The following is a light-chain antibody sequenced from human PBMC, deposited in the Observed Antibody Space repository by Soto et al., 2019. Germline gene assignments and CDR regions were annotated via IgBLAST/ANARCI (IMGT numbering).Light chain of an antibody. CDR2: DVS. J-gene: IGLJ2*01. V-gene: IGLV2-11*01. CDR1: SSDVGVYSY. CDR3: CSYAGSYTFVV. Sequence: QSVLTQPRSVSGSPGQSVTISCTGISSDVGVYSYVSWYQQHPDKAPKLMIYDVSKRPSGVPDRFSGSQSGNTASLTISGLQAEDEADYYCCSYAGSYTFVVFGGGTKVTVL.